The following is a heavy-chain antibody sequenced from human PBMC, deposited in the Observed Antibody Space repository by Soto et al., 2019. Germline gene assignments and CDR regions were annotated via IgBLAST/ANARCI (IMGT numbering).Heavy chain of an antibody. Sequence: QVQLVESGGGVVQPGRSLRLSCAASGFTFSRYTMHWVRQAPGKGLEWVAVISHDGSTKYYADSVKGRLTISRDNSQNTLYLQMNSLRVEDTAVYYCVSDSSSSLRNYDPWGQGALVTVSS. CDR3: VSDSSSSLRNYDP. V-gene: IGHV3-30-3*01. J-gene: IGHJ5*02. CDR1: GFTFSRYT. D-gene: IGHD6-6*01. CDR2: ISHDGSTK.